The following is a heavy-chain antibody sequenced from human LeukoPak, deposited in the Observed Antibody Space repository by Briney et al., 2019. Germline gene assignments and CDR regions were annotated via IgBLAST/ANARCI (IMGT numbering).Heavy chain of an antibody. CDR3: ARALGDYDFWSGPKRIDY. D-gene: IGHD3-3*01. V-gene: IGHV4-4*09. J-gene: IGHJ4*02. CDR1: GGSISSYY. Sequence: SETLSLTCTVSGGSISSYYWSWIRQPPGKGLEWIGYIYTSGSTNYNPSLKSRVTISVDTSKNQFSLKLSSVTAADTAVYYCARALGDYDFWSGPKRIDYWGQGTLVTVSS. CDR2: IYTSGST.